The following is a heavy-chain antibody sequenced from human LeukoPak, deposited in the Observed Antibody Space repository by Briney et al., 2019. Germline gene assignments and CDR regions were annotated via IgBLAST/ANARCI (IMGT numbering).Heavy chain of an antibody. CDR1: GYSFTSYW. V-gene: IGHV5-51*01. D-gene: IGHD3-10*01. CDR2: IYPGDSDT. Sequence: GESLKISCKGSGYSFTSYWIGWVRQMPGKGLEWMGIIYPGDSDTRYSPSFQGQVTISADKSISTAYLQRSSLKASDTAMYYCARGFSLSGSGSYPYYYYGMDVWGQGTTVTVSS. J-gene: IGHJ6*02. CDR3: ARGFSLSGSGSYPYYYYGMDV.